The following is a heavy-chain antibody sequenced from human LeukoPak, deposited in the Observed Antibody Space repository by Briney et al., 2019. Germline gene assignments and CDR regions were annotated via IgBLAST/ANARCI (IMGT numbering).Heavy chain of an antibody. D-gene: IGHD5-18*01. V-gene: IGHV4-34*01. Sequence: SETLSLTCAVYGGSFSGYYWSWIRQPPGKGLEWIGEINHGGSTNYNPSLKSRVTISVDTSKNQFSLKLSSVTAADTAVYYCARGQAAMASYYYYMDAWGKGTTVTVSS. CDR3: ARGQAAMASYYYYMDA. CDR1: GGSFSGYY. CDR2: INHGGST. J-gene: IGHJ6*03.